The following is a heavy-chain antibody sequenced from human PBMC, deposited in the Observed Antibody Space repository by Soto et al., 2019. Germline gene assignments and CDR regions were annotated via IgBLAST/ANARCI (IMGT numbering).Heavy chain of an antibody. CDR1: GFTVSSYY. V-gene: IGHV3-66*01. J-gene: IGHJ4*02. CDR2: IYTGGST. CDR3: ARGTGEATAMNY. D-gene: IGHD5-12*01. Sequence: EVQLVESGGGLVQPGGSLRLSCASSGFTVSSYYMSWVRQAPGKGLEWVSVIYTGGSTFYADSVKGRFTISRDNSKKTLYLQMSSLRAEDTAVYYCARGTGEATAMNYWCQGALVTVSS.